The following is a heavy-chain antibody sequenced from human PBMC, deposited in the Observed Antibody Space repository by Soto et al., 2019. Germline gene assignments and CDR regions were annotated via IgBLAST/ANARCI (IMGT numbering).Heavy chain of an antibody. CDR3: ASWAPWSGYDPWGFDY. V-gene: IGHV3-30-3*01. CDR2: ISYGGSNK. J-gene: IGHJ4*02. CDR1: GFTFSSYA. D-gene: IGHD5-12*01. Sequence: QVQLVESGGGVVQPGRSLRLSCAASGFTFSSYAMHWVRQAPGKGLEWVAVISYGGSNKYYADSVKGRFTISRDNSKNTLYLQMNSLRAEDTAVYYCASWAPWSGYDPWGFDYWGQGTLVTVSS.